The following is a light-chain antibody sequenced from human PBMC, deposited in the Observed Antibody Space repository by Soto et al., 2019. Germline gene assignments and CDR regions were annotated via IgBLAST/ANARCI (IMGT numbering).Light chain of an antibody. V-gene: IGLV2-14*01. CDR1: SSDVGGYNY. CDR3: SSYTSTSTLVV. Sequence: QLVLTQPASVSGSPGQSITISCTGTSSDVGGYNYVSWYQQSPGKAPKLMIYDVTNRPSGVSNRFSGSKSGNTASLTISGLQAEDEADYYCSSYTSTSTLVVFGGGTKLTVL. J-gene: IGLJ2*01. CDR2: DVT.